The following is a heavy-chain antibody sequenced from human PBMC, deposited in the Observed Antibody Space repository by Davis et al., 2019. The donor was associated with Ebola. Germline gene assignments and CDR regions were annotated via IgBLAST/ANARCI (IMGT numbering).Heavy chain of an antibody. CDR1: GDSVSRKSGA. J-gene: IGHJ4*02. CDR3: ARDNSGRPHQFDS. CDR2: TYYRSKWYN. V-gene: IGHV6-1*01. Sequence: SQTLSLTCAISGDSVSRKSGAWSWIRQSPSRGLEWLGRTYYRSKWYNDYEPSVQSRITINPDTSKNQFSLQLDSVSPEDAAVYYCARDNSGRPHQFDSWGQGTLVSVSS. D-gene: IGHD5-12*01.